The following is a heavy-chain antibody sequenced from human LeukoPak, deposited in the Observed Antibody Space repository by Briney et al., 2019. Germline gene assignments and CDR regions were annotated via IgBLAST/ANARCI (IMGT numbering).Heavy chain of an antibody. CDR2: INTNTGNP. Sequence: GASVKVSCKASGYTFTSYAMNWVRQAPGQGLEWMGWINTNTGNPTYAQGFTGRFVFSLDTSVSTAYLQISSLKAEDTAVYYCARDQHQTYYDFWSGYIPYRPYYYYGMDVWGQGTTVTVSS. CDR1: GYTFTSYA. V-gene: IGHV7-4-1*02. J-gene: IGHJ6*02. CDR3: ARDQHQTYYDFWSGYIPYRPYYYYGMDV. D-gene: IGHD3-3*01.